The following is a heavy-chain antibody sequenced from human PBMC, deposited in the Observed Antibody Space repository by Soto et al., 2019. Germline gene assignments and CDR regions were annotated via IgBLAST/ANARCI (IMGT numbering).Heavy chain of an antibody. V-gene: IGHV4-39*01. D-gene: IGHD3-9*01. CDR2: SYYSGTT. CDR3: TRRYTWHDNYFYP. J-gene: IGHJ5*02. CDR1: GASISVHSYY. Sequence: QLQLQAAGPGLLTPSQALSLTCTFSGASISVHSYYCICIRMPPGKRLEWIGRSYYSGTTYFNPSLKSRATISVDTYQNQCSLRLTSVTAADTAMYYCTRRYTWHDNYFYPCGPGALATVAA.